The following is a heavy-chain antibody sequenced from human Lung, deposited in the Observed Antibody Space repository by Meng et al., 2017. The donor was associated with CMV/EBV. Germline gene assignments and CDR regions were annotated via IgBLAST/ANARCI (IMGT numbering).Heavy chain of an antibody. D-gene: IGHD2-2*01. Sequence: GGSLRLXXAASGFTFSDYYMSWIRQAPGKGLEWVSYISSSGSTIYYADSVKGRFTISRDNAKNSLYLQMNSLRAEDTAVYYCARDYCSSTSCYVDYWGQGTLVTVSS. V-gene: IGHV3-11*04. CDR1: GFTFSDYY. J-gene: IGHJ4*02. CDR2: ISSSGSTI. CDR3: ARDYCSSTSCYVDY.